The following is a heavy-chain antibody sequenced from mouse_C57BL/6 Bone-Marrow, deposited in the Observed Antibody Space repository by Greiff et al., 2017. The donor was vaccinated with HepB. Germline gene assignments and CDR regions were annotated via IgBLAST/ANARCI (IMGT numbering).Heavy chain of an antibody. D-gene: IGHD1-1*01. CDR2: IHPNSGST. J-gene: IGHJ2*01. V-gene: IGHV1-64*01. Sequence: QVQLQQPGAELVKPGASVKLSCRASGYPFPSYWMHWVKRRPGQGLEWIGMIHPNSGSTNYNGKFKSKATLTVDKSSSTAYMQLSSLPSEDSAVYYCARGTTVAPYYFDYWGQGTTLTVSS. CDR3: ARGTTVAPYYFDY. CDR1: GYPFPSYW.